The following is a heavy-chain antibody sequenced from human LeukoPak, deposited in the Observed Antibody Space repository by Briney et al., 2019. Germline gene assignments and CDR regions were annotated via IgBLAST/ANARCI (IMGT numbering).Heavy chain of an antibody. Sequence: SETLSLTCTVSGDSISTSNSYWGWIRQPPGTGLEWIGSIYYSGNTYYNASLKSRVTISVDTSKKQFSLQLNSVPPEDTAVYYCARSSLRGSDAFDIWGQGTMVTVSS. CDR1: GDSISTSNSY. D-gene: IGHD3-16*01. CDR2: IYYSGNT. J-gene: IGHJ3*02. CDR3: ARSSLRGSDAFDI. V-gene: IGHV4-39*01.